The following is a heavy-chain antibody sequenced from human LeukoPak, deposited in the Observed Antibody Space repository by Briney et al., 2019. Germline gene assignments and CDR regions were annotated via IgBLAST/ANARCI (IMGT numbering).Heavy chain of an antibody. CDR3: ARAPDSSGSYYNY. CDR1: GFTFSSYW. Sequence: TGGSLRLSCAASGFTFSSYWMSWVRQAPGKGLEWVANIKQDGSEKYYVYSVKGRFTNSRDNDKNSLYLQMNSPRAEDTAVYYCARAPDSSGSYYNYWGQGTLVTVSS. CDR2: IKQDGSEK. J-gene: IGHJ4*02. V-gene: IGHV3-7*01. D-gene: IGHD3-10*01.